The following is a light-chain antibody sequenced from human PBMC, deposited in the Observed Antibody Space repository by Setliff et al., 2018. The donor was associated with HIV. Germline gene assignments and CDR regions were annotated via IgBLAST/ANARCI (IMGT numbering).Light chain of an antibody. CDR3: SSYAGDKAYVL. J-gene: IGLJ2*01. CDR1: SSDVGGYNY. V-gene: IGLV2-8*01. CDR2: EVS. Sequence: QSVLTLPPSASGSPGQSVTISCIGTSSDVGGYNYVSWYQQHPGKAPKLIIFEVSKRPSGVPNRFSGSKSGNTASLTVSGLLAEDEAEYYCSSYAGDKAYVLFGGGTKVTVL.